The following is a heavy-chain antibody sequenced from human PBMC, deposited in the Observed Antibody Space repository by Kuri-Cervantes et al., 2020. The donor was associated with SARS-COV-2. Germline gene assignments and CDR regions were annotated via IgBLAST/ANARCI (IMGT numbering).Heavy chain of an antibody. CDR2: ISYDGSNK. Sequence: LTCAASGFTFSSYAMHWVRQAPGKGLEWVAVISYDGSNKYYADSVKGRFTISRDNSKNTLYLQMNSLRAEDTAVYYCARDLAVGVGILWFGELLYPWYFDYWGQGTLVTVSS. CDR1: GFTFSSYA. V-gene: IGHV3-30-3*01. J-gene: IGHJ4*02. D-gene: IGHD3-10*01. CDR3: ARDLAVGVGILWFGELLYPWYFDY.